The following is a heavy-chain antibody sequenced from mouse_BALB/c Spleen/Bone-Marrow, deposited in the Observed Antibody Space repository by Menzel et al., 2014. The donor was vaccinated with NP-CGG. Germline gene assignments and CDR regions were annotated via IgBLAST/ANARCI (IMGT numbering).Heavy chain of an antibody. V-gene: IGHV14-3*02. CDR1: GFNIKDTY. CDR3: ARWLRRYYAMDY. CDR2: IDPANGNT. D-gene: IGHD2-2*01. Sequence: EVQLVESGAELVKPGASVKLSCTASGFNIKDTYMHWVKQRPEQGLGWIGRIDPANGNTKYDPKFQGKATITADTSSNTAYLQLSSLTSEDTAVYYCARWLRRYYAMDYWGQGTSVTVSS. J-gene: IGHJ4*01.